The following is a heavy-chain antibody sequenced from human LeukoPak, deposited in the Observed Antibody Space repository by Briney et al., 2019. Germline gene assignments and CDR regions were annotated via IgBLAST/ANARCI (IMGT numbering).Heavy chain of an antibody. CDR3: HRDYYGSGSDRDY. CDR2: INSDGSST. Sequence: GGSLRLSCAASRFTFSSYWMHWVRQAPGKGLVWVSRINSDGSSTSYADSVKGRFTISRDNAKNTLYLQMNSLRAEDTAVYYCHRDYYGSGSDRDYWGQGTLVTVSS. J-gene: IGHJ4*02. V-gene: IGHV3-74*01. D-gene: IGHD3-10*01. CDR1: RFTFSSYW.